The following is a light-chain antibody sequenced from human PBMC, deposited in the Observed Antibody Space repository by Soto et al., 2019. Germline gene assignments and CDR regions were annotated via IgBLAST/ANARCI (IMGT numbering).Light chain of an antibody. J-gene: IGKJ1*01. CDR3: QQYEDSPVT. Sequence: EIVLTQSPGTLSLSPGERATLSCRSSQSVGSSYLAWYQQKPGQAPRLLIYGASSRATGIPDRFSGSGSGTDFTLTISRLAPEDFAVYYCQQYEDSPVTFGQGTKVDIK. V-gene: IGKV3-20*01. CDR2: GAS. CDR1: QSVGSSY.